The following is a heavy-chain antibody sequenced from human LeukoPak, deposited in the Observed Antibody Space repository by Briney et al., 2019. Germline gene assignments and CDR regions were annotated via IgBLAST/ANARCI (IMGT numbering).Heavy chain of an antibody. CDR3: ARGRYWWQQLVRIHFDY. CDR2: INHSGST. J-gene: IGHJ4*02. Sequence: SETLSLTCAVYGGSFSGYYWSWLRQPPGKGLEWIGEINHSGSTNYNPSLKSRVTISVDTSKNQFSLKLSSVTAADTAVYYCARGRYWWQQLVRIHFDYWGQGTLVTVSS. CDR1: GGSFSGYY. D-gene: IGHD6-13*01. V-gene: IGHV4-34*01.